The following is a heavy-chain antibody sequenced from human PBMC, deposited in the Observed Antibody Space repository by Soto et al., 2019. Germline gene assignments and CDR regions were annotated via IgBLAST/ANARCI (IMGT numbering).Heavy chain of an antibody. CDR3: ARLSPRGYSGYDDYYYGMDV. CDR1: GGSISSYY. CDR2: IYYSGST. V-gene: IGHV4-59*01. Sequence: QVQLQESGPGLVKPSETLSLTYTVSGGSISSYYWSWIRQPPGKGLEWIGYIYYSGSTNYNPSLKSRVTISVDTSKNQFSLKLSSVTAADTAVYYCARLSPRGYSGYDDYYYGMDVWGQGTTVTVSS. D-gene: IGHD5-12*01. J-gene: IGHJ6*02.